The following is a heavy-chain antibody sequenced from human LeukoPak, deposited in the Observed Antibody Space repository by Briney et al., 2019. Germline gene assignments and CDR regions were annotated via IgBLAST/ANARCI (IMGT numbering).Heavy chain of an antibody. V-gene: IGHV4-34*01. J-gene: IGHJ3*02. CDR1: GFTFSRYW. Sequence: GSLRLSCVVSGFTFSRYWMYWVRQPPGKGLEWIGEINHSGSTNYNPSLKSRVTISVDTSKNQFSLKLSSVTAADTAVYYCARLRGRSYVPGAFDIWGQGTMVTVSS. D-gene: IGHD3-16*01. CDR2: INHSGST. CDR3: ARLRGRSYVPGAFDI.